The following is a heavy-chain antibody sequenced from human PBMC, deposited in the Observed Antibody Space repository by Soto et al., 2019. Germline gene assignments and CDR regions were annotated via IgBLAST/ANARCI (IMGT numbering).Heavy chain of an antibody. D-gene: IGHD1-20*01. V-gene: IGHV4-38-2*01. CDR2: IYHSGST. Sequence: LSLTCAVSGYSISSGYYWGWIRQPPGKGLEWIGSIYHSGSTYYNPSLKSRVTISVDTSKNQFSLKLSSVTAADTAVYYCARVTGTTRDYYGMDVWGQGTTVTVSS. J-gene: IGHJ6*02. CDR1: GYSISSGYY. CDR3: ARVTGTTRDYYGMDV.